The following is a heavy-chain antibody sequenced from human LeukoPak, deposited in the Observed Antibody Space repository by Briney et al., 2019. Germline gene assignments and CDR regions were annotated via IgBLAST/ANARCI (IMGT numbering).Heavy chain of an antibody. V-gene: IGHV4-34*01. D-gene: IGHD6-13*01. J-gene: IGHJ4*02. CDR1: GGSFSGYY. Sequence: SETLSLTCAVYGGSFSGYYWSWIRQPPGKGLEWMGEINLSGSTNYNPSLKSRVTISVDTSKNQFSLKLSSGTAADTAVYYCARVGSSWSPGPDDVDYWGQGTLVTVSS. CDR3: ARVGSSWSPGPDDVDY. CDR2: INLSGST.